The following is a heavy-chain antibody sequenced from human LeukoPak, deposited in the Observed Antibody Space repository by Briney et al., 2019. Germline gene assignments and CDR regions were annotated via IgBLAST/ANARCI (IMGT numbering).Heavy chain of an antibody. V-gene: IGHV3-21*01. J-gene: IGHJ6*03. CDR2: ISSSSSYI. Sequence: GGSLRLSCAASGFTFSSYSMNWVRQAPGEGLEWVSSISSSSSYIYYADSVKGRFTISRDNAENSLYLQMNSLRAEDTAVYYCARDLGIAAAGYMDVWGKGTTVTISS. CDR3: ARDLGIAAAGYMDV. CDR1: GFTFSSYS. D-gene: IGHD6-13*01.